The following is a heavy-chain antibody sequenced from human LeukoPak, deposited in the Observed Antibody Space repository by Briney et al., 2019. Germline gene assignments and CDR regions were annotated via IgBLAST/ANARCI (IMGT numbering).Heavy chain of an antibody. D-gene: IGHD3-10*01. CDR2: IYTSGST. Sequence: PSETLSLTCTVSGGSISSGSYYWSWIRQPAGKGLEWIGRIYTSGSTNYNPSLKSRVTMSVDTSKNQFSLKLSSVTAADTAVYYCARTQYYYGSGSYYNPAYYYYMDVWGKGTTVTISS. V-gene: IGHV4-61*02. CDR1: GGSISSGSYY. CDR3: ARTQYYYGSGSYYNPAYYYYMDV. J-gene: IGHJ6*03.